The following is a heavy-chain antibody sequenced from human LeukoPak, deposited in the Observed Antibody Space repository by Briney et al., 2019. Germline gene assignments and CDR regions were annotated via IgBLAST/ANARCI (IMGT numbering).Heavy chain of an antibody. D-gene: IGHD3-10*01. CDR2: IYYSGST. CDR1: GGSISSSSYY. Sequence: SETLSLTCTVSGGSISSSSYYWGWIRQPPGKGLEWIGSIYYSGSTYYNPSLKSRVTISVDTSKNQFSLKLSSVTAADTAVYYCGRDITMFGGVSDYGGQGTLATVS. J-gene: IGHJ4*02. V-gene: IGHV4-39*07. CDR3: GRDITMFGGVSDY.